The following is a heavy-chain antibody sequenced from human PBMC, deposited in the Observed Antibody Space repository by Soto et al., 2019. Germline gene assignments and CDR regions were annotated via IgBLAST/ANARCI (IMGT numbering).Heavy chain of an antibody. CDR2: ISAYNGNT. CDR1: GYTFTSYG. CDR3: ARGGNYYDSSGYSY. D-gene: IGHD3-22*01. Sequence: ASVRVSCKASGYTFTSYGISWVRQAPGQGLEWMGWISAYNGNTNYAQKLQGRVTMTTDTSTSTAYMELRSLRSDDTAVYYCARGGNYYDSSGYSYWGQGTLVTVSS. J-gene: IGHJ4*02. V-gene: IGHV1-18*01.